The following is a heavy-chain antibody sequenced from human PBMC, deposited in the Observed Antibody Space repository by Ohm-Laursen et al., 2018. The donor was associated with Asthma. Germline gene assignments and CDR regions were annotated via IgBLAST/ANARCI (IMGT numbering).Heavy chain of an antibody. V-gene: IGHV3-30*04. J-gene: IGHJ6*02. CDR2: ISYDGSNK. CDR1: GFTFSSYA. CDR3: ARAPLLSVYYYGMDV. D-gene: IGHD2-21*01. Sequence: SLRLSCAASGFTFSSYAMHWVRQAPGKGLEWVAVISYDGSNKYYADSVKGRFTISRDNSKNTLYLQMNSLRAEDTAVYYCARAPLLSVYYYGMDVWGQGTTVTVSS.